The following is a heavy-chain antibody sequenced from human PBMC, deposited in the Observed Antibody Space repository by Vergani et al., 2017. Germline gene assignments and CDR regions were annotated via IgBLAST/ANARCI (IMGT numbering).Heavy chain of an antibody. V-gene: IGHV4-38-2*02. D-gene: IGHD3/OR15-3a*01. J-gene: IGHJ2*01. Sequence: QVRLEESGPGLVKPSETLSLTCTVSGYSIGSGFYWAWIRQSPGGGLQWLTSIHNRGKTYHNPSLKSRVSLSLATSKNGFSLNLTSVTATGTAVYYCARSQGDYWCFDLWGPGALVTVSS. CDR2: IHNRGKT. CDR3: ARSQGDYWCFDL. CDR1: GYSIGSGFY.